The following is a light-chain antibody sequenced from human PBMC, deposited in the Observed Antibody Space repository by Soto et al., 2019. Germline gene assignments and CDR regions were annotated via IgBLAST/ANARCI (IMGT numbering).Light chain of an antibody. CDR2: ASS. J-gene: IGKJ4*01. CDR1: QNINNY. Sequence: DIQMTQSPSSLPASVGDRVTITCRAGQNINNYLNWYQQKPWEAPKLLLYASSTLHSGVSSRFSGSGSGTDFTLTISSLQPEDFATDYCQQTYSPPLNFGGGTKV. CDR3: QQTYSPPLN. V-gene: IGKV1-39*01.